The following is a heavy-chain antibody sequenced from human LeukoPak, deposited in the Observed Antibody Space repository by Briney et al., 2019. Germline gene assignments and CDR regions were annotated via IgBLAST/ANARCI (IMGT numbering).Heavy chain of an antibody. CDR1: GYTFTSYD. J-gene: IGHJ5*02. CDR2: MNPNGGNT. D-gene: IGHD6-6*01. Sequence: ASVKVSCKAPGYTFTSYDINWVRQATGQGLEWMGWMNPNGGNTGYAQKFQGRVTITRNTSISTAYMELSSLRSEDTAVYYCARRGRAARGFDPWGQGTLVTVSS. CDR3: ARRGRAARGFDP. V-gene: IGHV1-8*03.